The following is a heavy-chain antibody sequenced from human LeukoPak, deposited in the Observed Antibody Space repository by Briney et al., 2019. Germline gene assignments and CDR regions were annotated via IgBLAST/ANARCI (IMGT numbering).Heavy chain of an antibody. D-gene: IGHD6-13*01. V-gene: IGHV1-8*01. Sequence: GASVKVSCKASGYTFTSHDINWVRQATGQGLEWMGWMNPNSGNTGYAQKFQGRVTMTRSTSMSTAYMELSSLRFEVTAVYYCARGGSSTVDYWGQGTLVTVSS. CDR3: ARGGSSTVDY. CDR2: MNPNSGNT. CDR1: GYTFTSHD. J-gene: IGHJ4*02.